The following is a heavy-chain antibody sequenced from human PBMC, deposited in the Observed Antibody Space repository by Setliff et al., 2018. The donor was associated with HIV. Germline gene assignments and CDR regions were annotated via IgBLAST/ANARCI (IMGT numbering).Heavy chain of an antibody. CDR1: GDSITGGSYY. CDR2: IYSSGTT. CDR3: TFRTNWYFDL. J-gene: IGHJ2*01. V-gene: IGHV4-61*09. Sequence: PSETLSLTCKVSGDSITGGSYYWSWIRQPAGKSLEWIGHIYSSGTTDYNPSLKRRVTISVDTSKNQFSLKLSSVTAADTAVYYCTFRTNWYFDLWGRGTLVTVSS.